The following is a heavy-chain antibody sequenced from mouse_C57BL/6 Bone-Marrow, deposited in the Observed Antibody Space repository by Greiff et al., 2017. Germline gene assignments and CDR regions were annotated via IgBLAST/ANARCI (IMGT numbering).Heavy chain of an antibody. CDR1: DSEVFPIAY. CDR3: ARELDYYGSSYWYFDV. D-gene: IGHD1-1*01. J-gene: IGHJ1*03. Sequence: QVQLKQSGSELRSPGSSVKLSCKDFDSEVFPIAYMSWVRQKPGHGFEWIGGILPSIGRTIYGEKFEDKATLDADTLSNTAYLELNSLTSEDSAIYYCARELDYYGSSYWYFDVWGTGTTVTVSS. V-gene: IGHV15-2*01. CDR2: ILPSIGRT.